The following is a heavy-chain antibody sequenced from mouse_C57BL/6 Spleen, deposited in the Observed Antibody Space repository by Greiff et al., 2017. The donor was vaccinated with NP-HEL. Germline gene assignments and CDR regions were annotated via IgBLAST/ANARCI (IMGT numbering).Heavy chain of an antibody. CDR3: AKEGYYSNYDAMDY. V-gene: IGHV2-5*01. CDR2: IWRGGST. Sequence: VQLQQSGPGLVQPSQSLSITCTVSGFSLTSYGVHWVRQSPGKGLEWLGVIWRGGSTDYNAAFMSRLSITKDNSKSQVFFKMNSLQADDTAIYYCAKEGYYSNYDAMDYWGQGTSVTVSS. CDR1: GFSLTSYG. D-gene: IGHD2-5*01. J-gene: IGHJ4*01.